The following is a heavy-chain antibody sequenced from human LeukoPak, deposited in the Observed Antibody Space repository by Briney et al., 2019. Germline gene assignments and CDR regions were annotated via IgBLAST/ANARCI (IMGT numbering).Heavy chain of an antibody. CDR1: GFTFSSYG. Sequence: PGGSLRLSCAASGFTFSSYGMHWVRQAPGKGLEWVAFIRYDGTDKYYADSVKGRFTISRDNSKNTLYLQMNSLRPEDTAVYYCAKDFNSGRTTLDWGQGTRVTVSS. CDR3: AKDFNSGRTTLD. J-gene: IGHJ4*02. CDR2: IRYDGTDK. V-gene: IGHV3-30*02. D-gene: IGHD1-26*01.